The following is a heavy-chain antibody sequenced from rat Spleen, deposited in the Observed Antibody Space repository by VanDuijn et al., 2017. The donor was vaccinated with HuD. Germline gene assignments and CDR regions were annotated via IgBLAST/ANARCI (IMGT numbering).Heavy chain of an antibody. V-gene: IGHV5-7*01. Sequence: EVQLVESGGGLVQPGRSLKLSCAASGFTFSNYYMAWVRQAPKKGLEWVATISYDGSSTYYRDSVKGRFTISRDNAKSTLYLQMDSLRSEDTATYYCARHELPGYNPFAYWGQGTLVTVSS. CDR2: ISYDGSST. J-gene: IGHJ3*01. CDR1: GFTFSNYY. CDR3: ARHELPGYNPFAY. D-gene: IGHD1-4*01.